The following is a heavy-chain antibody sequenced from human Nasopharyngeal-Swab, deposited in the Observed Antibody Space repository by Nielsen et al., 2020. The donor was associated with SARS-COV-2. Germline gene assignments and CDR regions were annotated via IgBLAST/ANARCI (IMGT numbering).Heavy chain of an antibody. Sequence: ASVKVSCKASGYTFTSYAMHWVRQAPGQGLEWMGWISAYNGNTNYAQKLQGRVTMTTDTSTSTAYMELRSLRSDDTAVYYCASNPLYCSSTSCYHDAFDIWGQGTMVTVSS. CDR3: ASNPLYCSSTSCYHDAFDI. J-gene: IGHJ3*02. CDR1: GYTFTSYA. CDR2: ISAYNGNT. V-gene: IGHV1-18*01. D-gene: IGHD2-2*01.